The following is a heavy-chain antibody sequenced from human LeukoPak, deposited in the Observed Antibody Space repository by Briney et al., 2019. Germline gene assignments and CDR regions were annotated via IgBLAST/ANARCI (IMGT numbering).Heavy chain of an antibody. CDR2: INPNSGGT. Sequence: ASVKVSCKASGYTFTGYYMHWVRQAPGQGLEWMVRINPNSGGTNYAQKFQGRVTMTRDTSISTAYMELSRLRSDDTAVYYCASHFNYYDSSGYFSHFDYWGQGTLVTVSS. CDR1: GYTFTGYY. J-gene: IGHJ4*02. D-gene: IGHD3-22*01. CDR3: ASHFNYYDSSGYFSHFDY. V-gene: IGHV1-2*06.